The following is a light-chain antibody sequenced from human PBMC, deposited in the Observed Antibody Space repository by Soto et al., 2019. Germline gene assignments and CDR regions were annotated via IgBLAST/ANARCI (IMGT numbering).Light chain of an antibody. V-gene: IGKV3-20*01. CDR3: QQYGSSPWT. Sequence: ETVLTQSPGTLSLSPGESDTLSCRASQTIRSNYLAWYRQTPGQAPRLLIYGASNRATGIADRFSGSGSGTDFTLIISILEPEDFALYYCQQYGSSPWTVGQGTKVEIK. CDR1: QTIRSNY. CDR2: GAS. J-gene: IGKJ1*01.